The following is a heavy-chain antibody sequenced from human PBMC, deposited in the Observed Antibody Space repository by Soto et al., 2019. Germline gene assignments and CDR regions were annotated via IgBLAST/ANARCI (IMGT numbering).Heavy chain of an antibody. D-gene: IGHD2-8*01. CDR1: GFIFSDYG. J-gene: IGHJ6*02. CDR2: ISTDGLNK. CDR3: ARPRLTNYYYFGMDV. Sequence: QVQLVESGGGVVQPGRSLRLSCAASGFIFSDYGMHWVRQAPGKGLEWVAVISTDGLNKYYADSVRGRLTVSRDDSKSTLYLQMNSLRVEDTAVYYCARPRLTNYYYFGMDVWGQGTTVTVSS. V-gene: IGHV3-30*03.